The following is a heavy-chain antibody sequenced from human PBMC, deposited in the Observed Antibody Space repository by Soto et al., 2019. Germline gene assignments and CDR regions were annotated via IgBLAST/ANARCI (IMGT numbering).Heavy chain of an antibody. Sequence: GGSLRLSCAASGFTFDDYAMHWVRQAPGKGLEWVSGISWNSVSIGYADSVKGRFTISRDNAKNSLYLQMNSLRAEDTALYYCAKDAVGLNKYGDYGSNFDYWGQGTLVTVSS. CDR1: GFTFDDYA. V-gene: IGHV3-9*01. CDR3: AKDAVGLNKYGDYGSNFDY. D-gene: IGHD4-17*01. CDR2: ISWNSVSI. J-gene: IGHJ4*02.